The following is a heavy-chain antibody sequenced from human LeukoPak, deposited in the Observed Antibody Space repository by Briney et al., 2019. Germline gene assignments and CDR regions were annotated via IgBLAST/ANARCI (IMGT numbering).Heavy chain of an antibody. V-gene: IGHV4-4*07. Sequence: SETLSLTCTVSGGSISIYYWSWIRQPAGKGLEWIGRIYTSGSTNYNPSLKSRVTMSVDTSKNQFSLKLSSVTAADTAVYYCARDPVGYCSSTSCWAYWGQGTLATVSS. J-gene: IGHJ4*02. CDR2: IYTSGST. CDR3: ARDPVGYCSSTSCWAY. D-gene: IGHD2-2*03. CDR1: GGSISIYY.